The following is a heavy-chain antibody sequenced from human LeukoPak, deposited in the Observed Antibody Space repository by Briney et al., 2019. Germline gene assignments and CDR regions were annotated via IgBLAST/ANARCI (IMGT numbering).Heavy chain of an antibody. CDR2: ISAYNGYT. V-gene: IGHV1-18*01. Sequence: ASVKVSCKASGYTFTSYGISWVRQAPGQGLEWMGWISAYNGYTKYAEKLQGRVTMTTDTSTSTAYMELRSLRSDDTAVYYCARAKYDGSGYYWFDPWGQGTLVTVSS. CDR1: GYTFTSYG. J-gene: IGHJ5*02. D-gene: IGHD3-22*01. CDR3: ARAKYDGSGYYWFDP.